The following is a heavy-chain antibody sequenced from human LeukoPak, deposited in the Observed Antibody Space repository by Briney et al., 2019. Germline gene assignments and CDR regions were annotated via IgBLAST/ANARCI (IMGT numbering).Heavy chain of an antibody. D-gene: IGHD1-26*01. Sequence: GSLRLSCTASAFTFGDYAMTWFRQAPGKGLEWVGFIRSNAYGGATEYAASVKGRFTISRDDSKSIAYLQMNSLKTEDTAVYYCGAKQSGRFDPWGQGTLVTVSS. CDR2: IRSNAYGGAT. CDR1: AFTFGDYA. J-gene: IGHJ5*02. CDR3: GAKQSGRFDP. V-gene: IGHV3-49*03.